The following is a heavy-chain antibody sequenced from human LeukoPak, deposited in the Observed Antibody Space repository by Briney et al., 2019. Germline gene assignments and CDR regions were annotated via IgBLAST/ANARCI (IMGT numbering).Heavy chain of an antibody. D-gene: IGHD4-11*01. J-gene: IGHJ6*03. V-gene: IGHV3-7*01. CDR1: GFTFSRYW. CDR2: IKQDGSEK. Sequence: GGSLRLSCAASGFTFSRYWMSWVRQAPGKGLEWVANIKQDGSEKYYVDSVKGRFTISRDNAKNSLYLQMNSLRAEDTAVYYCARGVTVTTIYYYYYYMDVWGKGTTVTVSS. CDR3: ARGVTVTTIYYYYYYMDV.